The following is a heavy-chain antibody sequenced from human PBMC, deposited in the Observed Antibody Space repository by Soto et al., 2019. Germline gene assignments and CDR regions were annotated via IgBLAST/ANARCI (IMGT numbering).Heavy chain of an antibody. J-gene: IGHJ4*02. CDR2: IWDDGTNK. D-gene: IGHD2-2*01. Sequence: QVQLVESGGGVVQPGRSLRLSSAASGFSFSTYGMHWVRQAPGKGLEWVAVIWDDGTNKYYADSVKGRFTISRDNSKNTLYLQMNSLRAEDTAVYYCVRDLREDGCSSSSCFYFDYWGQGTLVTVSS. CDR3: VRDLREDGCSSSSCFYFDY. CDR1: GFSFSTYG. V-gene: IGHV3-33*01.